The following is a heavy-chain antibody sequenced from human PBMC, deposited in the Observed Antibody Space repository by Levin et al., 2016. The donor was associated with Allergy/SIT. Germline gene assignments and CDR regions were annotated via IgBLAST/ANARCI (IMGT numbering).Heavy chain of an antibody. Sequence: GESLKISCAASGFTFSDYYMSWIRQAPGKGLEWVSYISSSGSTIYHADSVKGRFTISRDNAKNSLYLQMNSLRAEDTAVYYCARLGAIPYYFDYWGQGTLVTVSS. CDR2: ISSSGSTI. CDR3: ARLGAIPYYFDY. CDR1: GFTFSDYY. J-gene: IGHJ4*02. V-gene: IGHV3-11*01. D-gene: IGHD2-2*02.